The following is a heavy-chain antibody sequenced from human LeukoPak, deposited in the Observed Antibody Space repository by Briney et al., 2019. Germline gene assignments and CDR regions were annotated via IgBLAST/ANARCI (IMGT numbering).Heavy chain of an antibody. Sequence: GSLRLSCAASGFPFRSYAMPWVPQASGQGLEWVAVISYDGSNKYYADSVKGRFTISRDNSKNTLYLQMNSLRAEDTAVYYCARVAVAGHFDYWGQGTLVTVSS. CDR1: GFPFRSYA. J-gene: IGHJ4*02. V-gene: IGHV3-30*04. CDR2: ISYDGSNK. D-gene: IGHD6-19*01. CDR3: ARVAVAGHFDY.